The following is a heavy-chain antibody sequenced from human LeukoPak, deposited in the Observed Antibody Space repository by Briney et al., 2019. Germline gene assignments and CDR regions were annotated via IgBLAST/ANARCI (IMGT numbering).Heavy chain of an antibody. CDR2: MDPTGSQK. J-gene: IGHJ4*02. Sequence: SGGSLRLPCADSQFTFNGSWMNWVRQAPGKGLEWVANMDPTGSQKRYVDSVKGRFTISKDNPGTSLYLDMHSLRAEDTAIYYCSIWTSGNYWGQGTLVTVSS. CDR3: SIWTSGNY. V-gene: IGHV3-7*01. D-gene: IGHD1-1*01. CDR1: QFTFNGSW.